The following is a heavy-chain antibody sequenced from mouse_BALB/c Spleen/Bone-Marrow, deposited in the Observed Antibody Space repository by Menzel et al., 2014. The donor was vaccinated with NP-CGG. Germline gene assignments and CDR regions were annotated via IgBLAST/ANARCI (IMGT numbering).Heavy chain of an antibody. Sequence: EVQLQESGGGLVKPGGSLKLSCEASGITVSSYAMSWARQTPEKRLEWVASVGSGGRKHYPDSVEGRLTISRDNARNILYLQVSSLRSEDTAMYYCARGGMTPFDFWGQGITLTVSS. D-gene: IGHD2-13*01. CDR1: GITVSSYA. V-gene: IGHV5-6-5*01. J-gene: IGHJ2*01. CDR2: VGSGGRK. CDR3: ARGGMTPFDF.